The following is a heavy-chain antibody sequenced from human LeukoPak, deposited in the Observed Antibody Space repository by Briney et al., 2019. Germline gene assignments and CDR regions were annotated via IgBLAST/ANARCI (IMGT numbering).Heavy chain of an antibody. D-gene: IGHD6-19*01. J-gene: IGHJ4*02. Sequence: SEKVSCKASGFTFTSSAVQWVRQARGQRLEWIGWIVVGSGNTNYAQKFQERVTITRDMSTSTAYMELSSLRSEDTAVYYCAARWYSSGWYPFDYWGQGTLVTVSS. V-gene: IGHV1-58*01. CDR2: IVVGSGNT. CDR3: AARWYSSGWYPFDY. CDR1: GFTFTSSA.